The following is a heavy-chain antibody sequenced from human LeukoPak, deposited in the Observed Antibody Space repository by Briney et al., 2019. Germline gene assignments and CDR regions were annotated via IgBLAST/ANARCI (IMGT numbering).Heavy chain of an antibody. J-gene: IGHJ6*02. D-gene: IGHD3-3*01. CDR3: ARLTSGNGLDV. V-gene: IGHV3-66*04. Sequence: PGGSLRLSCAASGFTVSNNYMTWVRQAPGKGLEWVSVIYSGNRTKYADSVKGRFIISRDNSKNTLLFQMNSLRAEDTAVYYCARLTSGNGLDVWAEGPRSPSP. CDR2: IYSGNRT. CDR1: GFTVSNNY.